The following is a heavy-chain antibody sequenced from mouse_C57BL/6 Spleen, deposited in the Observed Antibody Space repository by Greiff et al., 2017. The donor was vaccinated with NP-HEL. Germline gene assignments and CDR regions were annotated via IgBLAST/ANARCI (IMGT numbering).Heavy chain of an antibody. V-gene: IGHV5-6*01. CDR2: ISSGGSYT. D-gene: IGHD1-1*01. CDR3: ASLYGSSYVWFAY. J-gene: IGHJ3*01. Sequence: EVQGVESGGDLVKPGGSLKLSCAASGFTFSSYGMSWVRQTPDKRLEWVATISSGGSYTYYPDSVKGRFTISRDNAKNTLYLQMSSLKSEDTAMYYCASLYGSSYVWFAYWGQGTLVTVSA. CDR1: GFTFSSYG.